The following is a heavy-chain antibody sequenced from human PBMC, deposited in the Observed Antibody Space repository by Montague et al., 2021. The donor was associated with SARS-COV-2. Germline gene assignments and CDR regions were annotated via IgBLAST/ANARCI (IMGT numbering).Heavy chain of an antibody. D-gene: IGHD1-20*01. V-gene: IGHV2-70*11. CDR1: GFSLSTSGMS. Sequence: PALVKPTQTLTLTCTFSGFSLSTSGMSVGWIRQPPGKALEWLARIEWGDDKYYRTSLKTRLTISKDTAKNQVVLTTTNMDPVDKATYYCARMTPITELDFWGQGTLVTVSS. CDR3: ARMTPITELDF. CDR2: IEWGDDK. J-gene: IGHJ4*02.